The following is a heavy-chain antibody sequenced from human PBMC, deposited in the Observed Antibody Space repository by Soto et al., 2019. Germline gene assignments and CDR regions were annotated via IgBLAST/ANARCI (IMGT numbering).Heavy chain of an antibody. CDR2: IPNNGSP. V-gene: IGHV4-61*01. CDR1: GGSVRTGSYH. Sequence: QVQLQESGPGRVKPSETLSLTCSVSGGSVRTGSYHWSWIRQPPGKGLEWIGFIPNNGSPDYNPSLKSRVVVSIDRSKNQFSLKVNSVTAADTAVYVCARIVWGGDSWGQGTLVTVSS. D-gene: IGHD7-27*01. CDR3: ARIVWGGDS. J-gene: IGHJ4*02.